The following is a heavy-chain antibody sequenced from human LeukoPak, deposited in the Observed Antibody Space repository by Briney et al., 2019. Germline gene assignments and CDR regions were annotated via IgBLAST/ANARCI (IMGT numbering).Heavy chain of an antibody. J-gene: IGHJ4*02. CDR1: GGSFSDYY. CDR3: AGIYGDYSDFDY. D-gene: IGHD4-17*01. CDR2: FTRIGII. V-gene: IGHV4-34*01. Sequence: SETLSLTCAVYGGSFSDYYWSWIRQPPGGGLEWIGEFTRIGIINYNPSLKSRITISADTSKNQFSLKLSSVTAADTAIYYCAGIYGDYSDFDYWGQGTLVTVSS.